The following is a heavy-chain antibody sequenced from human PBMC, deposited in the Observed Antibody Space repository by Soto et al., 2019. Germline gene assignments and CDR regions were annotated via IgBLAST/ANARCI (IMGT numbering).Heavy chain of an antibody. CDR1: GYTFTSYG. Sequence: QVQLVQSGAEVKKPGASVKVSCKASGYTFTSYGISWVRQAPGQGLEWMGWISAYNGNTNYAQKFQGRVTMTTEPSTSTAYMELRSLRTADTAAYYCARDGRGTATGFTAGDWFDPWGQGTLVTVSS. CDR3: ARDGRGTATGFTAGDWFDP. V-gene: IGHV1-18*01. D-gene: IGHD5-18*01. J-gene: IGHJ5*02. CDR2: ISAYNGNT.